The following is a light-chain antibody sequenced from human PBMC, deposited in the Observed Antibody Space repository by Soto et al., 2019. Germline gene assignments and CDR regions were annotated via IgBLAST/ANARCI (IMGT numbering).Light chain of an antibody. Sequence: DIHMTQSPSALAATAGDRVTITCRASQSISSWLAWYQHKPGKDPKLLIYDASNLDSGVPSRFSGSGSGTEFSLTISNLQPDDCATYYCKQYENYWTFGKGNTGAIK. CDR3: KQYENYWT. CDR1: QSISSW. J-gene: IGKJ1*01. CDR2: DAS. V-gene: IGKV1-5*01.